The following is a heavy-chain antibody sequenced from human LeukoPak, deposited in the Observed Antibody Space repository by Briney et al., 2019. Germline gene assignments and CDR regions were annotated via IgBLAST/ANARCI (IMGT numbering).Heavy chain of an antibody. CDR2: IHTSGTT. Sequence: PSETLSLTCTVTGDSMGTYYWSFIRQPAGKGLEWIGRIHTSGTTWYNPSLKSRVTISVDASKNQFSLKLTSVTAADTAVYYRARASGNYRAFAYWGQGTLVTVSS. J-gene: IGHJ4*02. CDR1: GDSMGTYY. V-gene: IGHV4-4*07. D-gene: IGHD1-1*01. CDR3: ARASGNYRAFAY.